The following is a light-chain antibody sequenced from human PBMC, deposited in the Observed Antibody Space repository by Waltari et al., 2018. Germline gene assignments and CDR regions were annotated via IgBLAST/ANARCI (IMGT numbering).Light chain of an antibody. Sequence: EIVLTKSPDTLTLTPGERDTLSCRASQSVTNYLACYQQKPGQAPRVLIYSASNRATGVPARFSGSGSGTDFTLTISSLEPEDFAVYYCQQRSNWPRTFGQGTKVEVK. V-gene: IGKV3-11*01. CDR3: QQRSNWPRT. J-gene: IGKJ1*01. CDR1: QSVTNY. CDR2: SAS.